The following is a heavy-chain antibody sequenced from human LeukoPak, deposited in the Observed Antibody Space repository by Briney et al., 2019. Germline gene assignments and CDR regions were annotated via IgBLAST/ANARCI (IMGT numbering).Heavy chain of an antibody. CDR3: TQSSLSAYCSGGSCHPHYYYYGMDV. Sequence: TGGSLRLSCAASGFTFSGSAMPWVRQASGKGLEWVGRIRSKANSYATAYAASVKGRFTISRDDSKNTAYLQMNSLKTEDTAVYYCTQSSLSAYCSGGSCHPHYYYYGMDVWGQGTTVTVSS. CDR1: GFTFSGSA. CDR2: IRSKANSYAT. V-gene: IGHV3-73*01. D-gene: IGHD2-15*01. J-gene: IGHJ6*02.